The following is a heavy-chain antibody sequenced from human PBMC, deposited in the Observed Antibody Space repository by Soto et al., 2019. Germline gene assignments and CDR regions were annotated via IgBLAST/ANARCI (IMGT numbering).Heavy chain of an antibody. CDR1: GFTFSSYS. V-gene: IGHV3-21*01. D-gene: IGHD2-21*02. CDR3: ARDLGGGGDFMPSRGAFDI. J-gene: IGHJ3*02. Sequence: EVQLVESGGGLVKPGGSLRLSCAASGFTFSSYSMNWVRQAPGKGLEWVSSISSSSSYIYYADSVKGRFTISRDNAKNSLYLQMNSLRAEDTAVYYCARDLGGGGDFMPSRGAFDIWGQGTMVTVSS. CDR2: ISSSSSYI.